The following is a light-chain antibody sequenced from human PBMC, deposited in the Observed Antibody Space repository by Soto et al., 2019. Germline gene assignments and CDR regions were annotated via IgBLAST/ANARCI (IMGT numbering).Light chain of an antibody. CDR3: QPYYSTPPA. V-gene: IGKV4-1*01. J-gene: IGKJ1*01. Sequence: DFVMIQSLDSLAVSLCESASIICKTSQSVLYSSNNKNYLAWYQQKPGQPPKLLIYWASTRESGVTARFSGSGSGTDFPLTISSLQAEDVAAYYCQPYYSTPPAVGPGTQVDIK. CDR1: QSVLYSSNNKNY. CDR2: WAS.